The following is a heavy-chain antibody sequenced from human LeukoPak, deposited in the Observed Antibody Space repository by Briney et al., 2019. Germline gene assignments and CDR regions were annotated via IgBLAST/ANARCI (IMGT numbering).Heavy chain of an antibody. CDR2: INHSGST. CDR1: GGSFSGYY. CDR3: ARVGRGESRLTSRPNNWFDP. D-gene: IGHD2-15*01. J-gene: IGHJ5*02. Sequence: SETLSLTCAVYGGSFSGYYWSWIRQPPGKGLEWIGEINHSGSTNYNPSLKSRVTISVDTSKNQFSLKLSSVTAADTAVYYCARVGRGESRLTSRPNNWFDPWGQGTLVTVSS. V-gene: IGHV4-34*01.